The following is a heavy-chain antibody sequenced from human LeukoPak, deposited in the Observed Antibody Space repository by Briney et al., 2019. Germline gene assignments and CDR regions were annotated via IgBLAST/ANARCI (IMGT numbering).Heavy chain of an antibody. CDR1: GFPLDDYA. Sequence: GGSVRLPCAASGFPLDDYAMHWLRQAPGKGLEWVSLISWDGGSTYYADSVKGRFTISRDNSKNSLYLQMNSLRAEDTALYYCAKDGIEVATFGNYYYYYMDVWGKGTTVTVSS. D-gene: IGHD5-12*01. V-gene: IGHV3-43D*03. CDR3: AKDGIEVATFGNYYYYYMDV. J-gene: IGHJ6*03. CDR2: ISWDGGST.